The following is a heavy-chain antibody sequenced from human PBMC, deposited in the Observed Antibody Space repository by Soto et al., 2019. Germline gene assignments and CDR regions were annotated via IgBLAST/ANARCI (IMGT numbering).Heavy chain of an antibody. CDR3: VRIRYNLPSSVLWLDP. Sequence: SETLSLTCAVYGGFLSESYWTWIRQPPGKGLEWIGEINHVGGTNYNPSLKSRVTMSVDTSQNQFSLRLISVTAADTAMYFCVRIRYNLPSSVLWLDPWGQGTPVTLSS. CDR2: INHVGGT. V-gene: IGHV4-34*01. CDR1: GGFLSESY. J-gene: IGHJ5*02. D-gene: IGHD1-20*01.